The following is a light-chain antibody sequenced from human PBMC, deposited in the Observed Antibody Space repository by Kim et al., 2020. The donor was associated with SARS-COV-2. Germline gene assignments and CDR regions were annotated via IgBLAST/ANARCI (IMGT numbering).Light chain of an antibody. CDR3: QAWDSSTGV. J-gene: IGLJ1*01. CDR2: QDS. V-gene: IGLV3-1*01. CDR1: NLGDKY. Sequence: SVSPGQTASITCSGDNLGDKYACWYQQKPGQSPVLVIYQDSKRPSGIPERFSGSNSGNTATLTISGTQAMDEADYYCQAWDSSTGVFGTGTQVTVL.